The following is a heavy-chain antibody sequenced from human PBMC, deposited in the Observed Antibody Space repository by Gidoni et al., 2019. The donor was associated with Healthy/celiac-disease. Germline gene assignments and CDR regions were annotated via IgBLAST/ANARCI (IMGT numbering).Heavy chain of an antibody. Sequence: QLQLQESGPGLVKPSETLSLTCTVSGGSISSSSYYWGWIRQPPGKGLEWIGSIYYSGSTYYNPSSKSRVTISVDTSKNQFSLKLSSVTAADTAVYYCARQGVGSGWTYYYYYMDVWGKGTTVTVSS. CDR1: GGSISSSSYY. J-gene: IGHJ6*03. D-gene: IGHD6-19*01. CDR3: ARQGVGSGWTYYYYYMDV. V-gene: IGHV4-39*01. CDR2: IYYSGST.